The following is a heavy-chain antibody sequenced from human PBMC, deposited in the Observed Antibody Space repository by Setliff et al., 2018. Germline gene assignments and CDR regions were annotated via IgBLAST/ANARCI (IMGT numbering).Heavy chain of an antibody. CDR3: ARVGIFGGGYFDH. CDR1: GFIFRSYE. V-gene: IGHV3-48*03. D-gene: IGHD3-3*01. CDR2: INSGGNKI. J-gene: IGHJ4*02. Sequence: PGGSLRLSCAASGFIFRSYEMNWVRQTPGKGLEWVSYINSGGNKIYYADSVEGRFTISRDNGKNSLFLQMNSVRPEDTAVYYCARVGIFGGGYFDHWGQGTLVTVSS.